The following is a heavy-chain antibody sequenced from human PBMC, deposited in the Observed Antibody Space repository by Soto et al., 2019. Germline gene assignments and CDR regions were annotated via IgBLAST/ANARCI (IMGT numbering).Heavy chain of an antibody. CDR3: AHSLYDSSGYYWGYKWFEP. D-gene: IGHD3-22*01. V-gene: IGHV2-5*02. Sequence: SGPTLVNPTQTLTLTCTFSGFSLSTSGVVVGWIRQPPGKALEWLALIYWDDDKRYSPSLKSRLPITKDTSKNQVVLTMTNIDTVDTAAYYCAHSLYDSSGYYWGYKWFEPWGEGTLVTVSS. CDR2: IYWDDDK. J-gene: IGHJ5*02. CDR1: GFSLSTSGVV.